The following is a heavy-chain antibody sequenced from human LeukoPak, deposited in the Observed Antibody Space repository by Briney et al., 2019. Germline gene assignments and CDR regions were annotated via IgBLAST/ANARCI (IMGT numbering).Heavy chain of an antibody. CDR2: FDPEDGET. V-gene: IGHV1-24*01. D-gene: IGHD6-19*01. Sequence: GASVKVSCKVSGYTLTELSMHWVRQAPGKGLEWMGGFDPEDGETIYAQKFQGRVTMTEDTSTDTAYMELSSLRSEDTAVYYCATGQWLGGNFDYWGQGTLVTVSS. CDR3: ATGQWLGGNFDY. CDR1: GYTLTELS. J-gene: IGHJ4*02.